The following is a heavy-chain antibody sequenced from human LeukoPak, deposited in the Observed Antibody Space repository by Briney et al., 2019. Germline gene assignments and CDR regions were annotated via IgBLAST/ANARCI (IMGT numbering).Heavy chain of an antibody. J-gene: IGHJ4*02. D-gene: IGHD6-13*01. CDR2: ISASGDGI. Sequence: PGGSLRLSCAASGFTFSSHAMSWVGQAPGKGLEWVSAISASGDGIYYTDSVKGRFTMSRDNSKDTLYLQMNSLRADDTAVYYCAKTPGGAAGNRVFDHWGQGALVTVSS. CDR3: AKTPGGAAGNRVFDH. V-gene: IGHV3-23*01. CDR1: GFTFSSHA.